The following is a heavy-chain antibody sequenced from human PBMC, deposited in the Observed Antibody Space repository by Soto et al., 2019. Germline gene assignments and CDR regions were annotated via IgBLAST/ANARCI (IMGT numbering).Heavy chain of an antibody. CDR2: INHSGST. V-gene: IGHV4-34*01. CDR3: ARRIYYFYY. J-gene: IGHJ4*02. D-gene: IGHD5-18*01. CDR1: GGSFSGYY. Sequence: QVQLQQWGAGLLKPSETLSLTCAVYGGSFSGYYWSWIRQPPGKGLEWIGEINHSGSTNDNPSLKRRITISVDTSKNKFSLKLSSVTAADTAVYYCARRIYYFYYWGQGTLVTVSS.